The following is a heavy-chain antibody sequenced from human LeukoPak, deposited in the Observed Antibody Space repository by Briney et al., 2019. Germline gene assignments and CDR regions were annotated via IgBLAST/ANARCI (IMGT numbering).Heavy chain of an antibody. J-gene: IGHJ5*02. D-gene: IGHD3-3*01. CDR1: GYTFTSYD. CDR3: ARGGPGITIFGVVIIDGWFDP. V-gene: IGHV1-8*03. CDR2: MNPNSGNT. Sequence: ASVKVSCKASGYTFTSYDINWVRQATGQGLEWMGWMNPNSGNTGYAQKFQGRVTITRNTSISTACMELSSLRSEDTAVYYCARGGPGITIFGVVIIDGWFDPWGQGTLVTVSS.